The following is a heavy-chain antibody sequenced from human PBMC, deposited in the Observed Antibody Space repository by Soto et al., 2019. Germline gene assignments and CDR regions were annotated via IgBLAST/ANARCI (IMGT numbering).Heavy chain of an antibody. Sequence: EVQLLESGGGLVQPGGSLRLSCAASGFTFSSYAMSWVRQATGKGLAWVSAISGSGGSTYYADSVKGRFTISRDNSKNTLYLQMNSLRAEDTAVYYCGNPYYDFWSGYQAPFDYWGQGTLVTGSS. D-gene: IGHD3-3*01. CDR3: GNPYYDFWSGYQAPFDY. CDR1: GFTFSSYA. J-gene: IGHJ4*02. CDR2: ISGSGGST. V-gene: IGHV3-23*01.